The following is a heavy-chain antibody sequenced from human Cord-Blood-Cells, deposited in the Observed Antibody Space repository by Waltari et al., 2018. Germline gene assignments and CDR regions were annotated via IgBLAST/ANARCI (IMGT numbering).Heavy chain of an antibody. CDR2: IIPILGIA. Sequence: QVQLVQSGAEVKKPGSSVKVSCKASGGTFSSYAISWVRQAPGQGLAWMGRIIPILGIANYAQKFQGRVTITADKSTSTAYMELSSLRSEDTAVYYCARSLYYDFWSGYYFDYWGQGTLVTVSS. J-gene: IGHJ4*02. V-gene: IGHV1-69*09. D-gene: IGHD3-3*01. CDR3: ARSLYYDFWSGYYFDY. CDR1: GGTFSSYA.